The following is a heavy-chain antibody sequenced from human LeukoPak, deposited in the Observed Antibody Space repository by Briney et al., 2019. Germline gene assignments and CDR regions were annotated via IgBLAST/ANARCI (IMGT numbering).Heavy chain of an antibody. J-gene: IGHJ3*02. CDR3: ARGPYYYDSSGLGDAFDI. V-gene: IGHV1-2*02. D-gene: IGHD3-22*01. Sequence: ASVKVSCKASGYTFTGYYMHWVRQAPGQGLEWMGWINPNSGGTNYAQKFQGRVTMTRDTSISTAYMELSRLRSDDTAVYYCARGPYYYDSSGLGDAFDIWGQGTIVTVSS. CDR2: INPNSGGT. CDR1: GYTFTGYY.